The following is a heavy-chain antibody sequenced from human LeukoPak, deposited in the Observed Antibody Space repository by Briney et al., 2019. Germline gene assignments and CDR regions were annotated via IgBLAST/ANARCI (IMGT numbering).Heavy chain of an antibody. Sequence: GASVKVSCKASGYTFTDYYMHWVRQAPGQGLEWMGWINPYSGGTNYEQKFQGRVTMTRDTSISTAYMEVSRVRSDDTAVYYCARAGGRSWFDPWGQGTLVTVSS. CDR2: INPYSGGT. J-gene: IGHJ5*02. V-gene: IGHV1-2*02. CDR1: GYTFTDYY. CDR3: ARAGGRSWFDP.